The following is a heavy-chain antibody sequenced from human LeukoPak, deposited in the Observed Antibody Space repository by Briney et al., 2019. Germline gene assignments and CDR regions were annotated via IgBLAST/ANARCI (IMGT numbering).Heavy chain of an antibody. CDR1: GYTFTSYA. V-gene: IGHV1-3*01. D-gene: IGHD3-10*01. CDR3: ARGQPPMVRGVRFDY. J-gene: IGHJ4*02. CDR2: INAGNGNT. Sequence: GASVKVSCKASGYTFTSYAMHWVRQAPGQRLEWMGWINAGNGNTKYSQRFQGRVTITRDTSASTAYMELSSLRSGDTAMYYCARGQPPMVRGVRFDYWGQGTLVTVSS.